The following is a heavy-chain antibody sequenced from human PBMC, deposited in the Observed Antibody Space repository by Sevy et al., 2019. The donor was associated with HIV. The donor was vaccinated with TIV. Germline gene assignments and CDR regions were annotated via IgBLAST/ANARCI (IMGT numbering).Heavy chain of an antibody. D-gene: IGHD3-16*01. CDR3: ARDLEFYDYAHYRPAFMPDY. Sequence: GGFLRLSCAASGFTFSTYGMHWVRQAPGKGLEWVAVIWFDGSNTYYADSVKGRFTISRDIAKNTLHLQMNSLRAEDTAVYYCARDLEFYDYAHYRPAFMPDYWGQGTPVTVSS. CDR2: IWFDGSNT. CDR1: GFTFSTYG. J-gene: IGHJ4*02. V-gene: IGHV3-33*01.